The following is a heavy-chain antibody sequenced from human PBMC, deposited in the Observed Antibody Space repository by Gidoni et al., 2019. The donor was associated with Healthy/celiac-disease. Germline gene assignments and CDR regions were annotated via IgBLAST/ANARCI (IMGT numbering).Heavy chain of an antibody. J-gene: IGHJ4*02. CDR1: GYTFTSYG. Sequence: QVQLVQSGAEVKKPGASVKVSCQAFGYTFTSYGISWVRQAPGQGLEWMGWIRAYNGNTNNAQRIQDGVTMTTGTTTSTAYMELRSLRSEDTAVYYCARDLYYYDSSGSHYFDYWGQGTLVTVSS. CDR2: IRAYNGNT. CDR3: ARDLYYYDSSGSHYFDY. V-gene: IGHV1-18*04. D-gene: IGHD3-22*01.